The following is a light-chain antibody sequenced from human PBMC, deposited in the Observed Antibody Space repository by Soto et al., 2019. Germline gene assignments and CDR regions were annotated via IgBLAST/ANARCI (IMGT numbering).Light chain of an antibody. V-gene: IGLV1-51*01. CDR3: ATWDNSLNTVL. CDR2: DNN. J-gene: IGLJ2*01. CDR1: TSNIGSNH. Sequence: QSVLTQPPSVSAAPGQKVTISYSGSTSNIGSNHVSWYQQLPETAPKLLIYDNNERPSGIPDRFSGSKSGTSATLGITGLQTGDEADYYCATWDNSLNTVLFGGGTKLTVL.